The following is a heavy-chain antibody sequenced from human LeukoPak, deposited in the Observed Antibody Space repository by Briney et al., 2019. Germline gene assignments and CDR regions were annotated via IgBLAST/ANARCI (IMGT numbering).Heavy chain of an antibody. CDR1: GGSISSYY. V-gene: IGHV4-59*01. J-gene: IGHJ3*02. D-gene: IGHD6-19*01. CDR3: ARVRRISGIALAGTRLWAFDI. Sequence: PSETLSLTCTGSGGSISSYYWSWIRQPPGKGLEWIWYIYYSRSTNYNPSLKSRVTISVDTSKNPFSLKLSSVTAADTAVYYCARVRRISGIALAGTRLWAFDIWGQGTMVTVSS. CDR2: IYYSRST.